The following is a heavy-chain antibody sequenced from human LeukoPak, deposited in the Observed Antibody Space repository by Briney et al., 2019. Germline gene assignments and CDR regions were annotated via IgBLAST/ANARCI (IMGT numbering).Heavy chain of an antibody. CDR1: GGSISSSTNW. D-gene: IGHD2-8*01. J-gene: IGHJ6*03. CDR3: ATNGYYCMDV. Sequence: KASGTLSLTCAVSGGSISSSTNWWSWVRQPPGKGLEWIGEICGGTNYNPSLKSRITISVDKSQNQFSLKVNSLTAADTAVYYCATNGYYCMDVWGKGTTVTVSS. CDR2: ICGGT. V-gene: IGHV4-4*02.